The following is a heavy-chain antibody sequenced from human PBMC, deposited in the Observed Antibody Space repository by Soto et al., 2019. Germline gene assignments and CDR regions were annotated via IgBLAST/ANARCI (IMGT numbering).Heavy chain of an antibody. Sequence: QVQLVQSGAEVKKPGSSVKVSCKASGGTFSSYAISWVRQAPGQGLEWMGGIIPIFGTANYAQKFQGRVTITADESTSTAYMELSSLRSEDTAVYYYARDAYYCSGGSCYSGPDAFDIWGQGTMVTVSS. CDR1: GGTFSSYA. J-gene: IGHJ3*02. D-gene: IGHD2-15*01. V-gene: IGHV1-69*01. CDR2: IIPIFGTA. CDR3: ARDAYYCSGGSCYSGPDAFDI.